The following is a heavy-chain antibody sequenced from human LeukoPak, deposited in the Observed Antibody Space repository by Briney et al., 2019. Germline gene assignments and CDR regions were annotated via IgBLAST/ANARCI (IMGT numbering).Heavy chain of an antibody. J-gene: IGHJ4*02. Sequence: SETLFLTCAFSGSSINSYYWSWIRQSPGKGLEWIGYNYYGGTTNYNPSLKSRVTISVDTSKNQFSLKLTSVTAADTAMYYCARAVYSSSALDYWGQGTLVTVSS. D-gene: IGHD6-13*01. CDR2: NYYGGTT. V-gene: IGHV4-59*01. CDR3: ARAVYSSSALDY. CDR1: GSSINSYY.